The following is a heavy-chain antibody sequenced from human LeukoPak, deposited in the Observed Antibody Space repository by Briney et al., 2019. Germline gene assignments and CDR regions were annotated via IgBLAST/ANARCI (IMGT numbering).Heavy chain of an antibody. Sequence: GGSLRLSCAASGFTFSSYAMSWVRQAPGKGLEWVSAISGSGGSTYYADSVKGRFTISRDNSKNTLYLQMNSLRAEDTAVYYCAKDSTPNSGSYYTGWPYFDYWGQGTLVTVSS. CDR1: GFTFSSYA. V-gene: IGHV3-23*01. CDR3: AKDSTPNSGSYYTGWPYFDY. CDR2: ISGSGGST. D-gene: IGHD1-26*01. J-gene: IGHJ4*02.